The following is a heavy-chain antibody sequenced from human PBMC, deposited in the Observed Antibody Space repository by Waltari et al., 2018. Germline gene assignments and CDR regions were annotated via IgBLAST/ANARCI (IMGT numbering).Heavy chain of an antibody. CDR1: GYPFTDYS. J-gene: IGHJ4*02. D-gene: IGHD1-26*01. CDR2: VDPEDGET. CDR3: KVGAATLVPFDY. V-gene: IGHV1-69-2*01. Sequence: EVQLVQSGAEVKKPGATVKISCKVSGYPFTDYSIPWGQQAPGKGLEWMGLVDPEDGETIYAEKFQGRVTITADTSTDTAYMELSSLRSEDTAVYYCKVGAATLVPFDYWGQGTLVTVSS.